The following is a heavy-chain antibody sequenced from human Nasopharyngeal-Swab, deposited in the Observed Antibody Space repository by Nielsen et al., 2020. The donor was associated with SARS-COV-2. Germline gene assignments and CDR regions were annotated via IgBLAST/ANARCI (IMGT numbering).Heavy chain of an antibody. CDR2: INAGNGNT. V-gene: IGHV1-3*01. Sequence: ASVKVAWKASGYTFTSYAMHWVRQAPGQRLEWMGWINAGNGNTKYSQKLQGRVTMTTDTSTSTAYMELRSLRSDDTAVYYCARRTTFYGSGSLLHYYYYYGMDVWGQGTTVTVSS. CDR1: GYTFTSYA. CDR3: ARRTTFYGSGSLLHYYYYYGMDV. D-gene: IGHD3-10*01. J-gene: IGHJ6*02.